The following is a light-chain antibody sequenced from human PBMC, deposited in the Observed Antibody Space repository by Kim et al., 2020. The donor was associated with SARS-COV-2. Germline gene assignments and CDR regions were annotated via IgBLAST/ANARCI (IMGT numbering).Light chain of an antibody. V-gene: IGKV3-11*01. CDR2: DAS. CDR1: QGISSY. CDR3: QQRTNWPTVT. Sequence: EIVLTQSPATLSLSPGERATLSCRASQGISSYLAWYQQKPGQAPRLLIYDASNRATGIPARFSGSGSGTDFTLTISSLEPEDFAVYYCQQRTNWPTVTFGGGTKVDIK. J-gene: IGKJ4*01.